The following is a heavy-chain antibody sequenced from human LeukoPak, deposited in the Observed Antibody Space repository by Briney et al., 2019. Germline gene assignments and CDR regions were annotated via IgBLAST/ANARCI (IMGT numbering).Heavy chain of an antibody. J-gene: IGHJ4*02. CDR1: GGSISSNSYY. V-gene: IGHV4-61*01. CDR2: IYYSGST. Sequence: SETLSLTCAVSGGSISSNSYYWSWIRQPPGKGLEWIGYIYYSGSTNYNPSLKSRVTISVDTSKNQFSLKLGSVTAADTAVYYCAREEALGSGSFDYWGQGTLVTVSS. CDR3: AREEALGSGSFDY. D-gene: IGHD1-26*01.